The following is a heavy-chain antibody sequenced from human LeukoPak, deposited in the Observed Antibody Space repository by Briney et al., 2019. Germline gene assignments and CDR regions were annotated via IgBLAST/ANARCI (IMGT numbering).Heavy chain of an antibody. D-gene: IGHD2/OR15-2a*01. CDR3: ARDFLQEDAFDI. Sequence: GGSLRLSCAASGFTFSSYAMSWVRQAPGKGLEWVANIKQDGSEKYYVDSVKGRFTISRDNAKNSLYLQMNSLRAGDTAVYYCARDFLQEDAFDIWGQGTMVTVSS. V-gene: IGHV3-7*01. CDR2: IKQDGSEK. J-gene: IGHJ3*02. CDR1: GFTFSSYA.